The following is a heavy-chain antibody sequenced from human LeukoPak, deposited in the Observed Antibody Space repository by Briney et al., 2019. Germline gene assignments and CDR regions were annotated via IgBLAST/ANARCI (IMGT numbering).Heavy chain of an antibody. CDR2: IIVGNGNP. Sequence: ASVKVSCKASGYTFTKYTIHWVRQAPGQRLQWMGWIIVGNGNPRYSQNFQGRVTFTRDTSATTAYMELSSLKFEDTAVYYCARDSGTEEGWFDPWGQGTLVTVSS. V-gene: IGHV1-3*01. J-gene: IGHJ5*02. CDR3: ARDSGTEEGWFDP. CDR1: GYTFTKYT.